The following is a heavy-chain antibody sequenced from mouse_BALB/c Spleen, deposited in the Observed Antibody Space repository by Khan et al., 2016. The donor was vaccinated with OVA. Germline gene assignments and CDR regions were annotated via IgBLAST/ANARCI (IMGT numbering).Heavy chain of an antibody. D-gene: IGHD3-2*01. CDR3: AKPRQLGLMGWFTY. CDR1: GYTFTNHH. V-gene: IGHV1S45*01. CDR2: INPYNDYT. Sequence: VQLQQSGAELVRPGASVKISCKAFGYTFTNHHINWVKQRPGQGLDWIGYINPYNDYTNYNQKFKGKATLTVDQSSSTAYMELSSLTTEDTAVEYCAKPRQLGLMGWFTYWGQGTLVTVSA. J-gene: IGHJ3*01.